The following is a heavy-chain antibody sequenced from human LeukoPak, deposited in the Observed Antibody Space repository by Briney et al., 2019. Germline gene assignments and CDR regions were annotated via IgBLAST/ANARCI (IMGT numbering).Heavy chain of an antibody. Sequence: GASVKVSCKASGGTFSSYAITWVRQAPGQGLEWMGGIIPLFGVANYAQKFQGRVTITADKSTSTAYMELSSLRSEDTAVYYCASGSSLIAAAGSELQHWGQGTLVTVSS. CDR1: GGTFSSYA. CDR3: ASGSSLIAAAGSELQH. D-gene: IGHD6-13*01. V-gene: IGHV1-69*10. J-gene: IGHJ1*01. CDR2: IIPLFGVA.